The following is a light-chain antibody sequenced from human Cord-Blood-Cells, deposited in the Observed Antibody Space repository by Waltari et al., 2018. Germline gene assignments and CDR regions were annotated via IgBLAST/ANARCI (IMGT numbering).Light chain of an antibody. CDR2: DVS. Sequence: QSALTQPASVSGSPGQSITISCTGTSSDVGGYNYLSWYQQHPGNAPKLMIYDVSKRPSGVSNRFSGSKSGNTASLTISGLQAEDEADYYCSSYTSSSTWVFGGGTKLTVL. CDR1: SSDVGGYNY. J-gene: IGLJ3*02. CDR3: SSYTSSSTWV. V-gene: IGLV2-14*01.